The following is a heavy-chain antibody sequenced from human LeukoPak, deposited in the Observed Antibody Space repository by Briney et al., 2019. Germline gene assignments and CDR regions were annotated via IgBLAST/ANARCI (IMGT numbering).Heavy chain of an antibody. V-gene: IGHV4-34*01. Sequence: PSETLSLTCAVYGGSFSGYYWSWIRQPPGKGLEWIGEINHSGSTNYNPSLKSRVTISVDTSKNQFSLKLSSVTAADTAVYYCARGKWFGELLLGYWGQGTLVTVSS. CDR1: GGSFSGYY. CDR2: INHSGST. D-gene: IGHD3-10*01. J-gene: IGHJ4*02. CDR3: ARGKWFGELLLGY.